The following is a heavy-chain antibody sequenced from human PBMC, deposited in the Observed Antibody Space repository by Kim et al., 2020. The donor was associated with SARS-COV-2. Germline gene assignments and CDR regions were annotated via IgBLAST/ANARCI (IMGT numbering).Heavy chain of an antibody. CDR3: ARRVVVVAATPVSGHAFHI. Sequence: SRVTISVDTSKNQFSLKLSSVTAADTAVYYCARRVVVVAATPVSGHAFHIWGQGTMVTVSS. J-gene: IGHJ3*02. V-gene: IGHV4-34*01. D-gene: IGHD2-15*01.